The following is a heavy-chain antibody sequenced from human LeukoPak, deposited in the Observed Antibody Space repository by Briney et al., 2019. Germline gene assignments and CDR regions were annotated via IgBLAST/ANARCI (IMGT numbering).Heavy chain of an antibody. CDR2: ISSSSSYI. CDR1: GFTFSSYS. Sequence: GGSLRLSCAASGFTFSSYSMNWVRQAPGKALGWLSSISSSSSYIYYADSVKGRFTISRDNAKNSLYLQMNSLRAEDTAVYYCARDPNLTGYRRLPEGFDYWGQGTLVTVSS. J-gene: IGHJ4*02. CDR3: ARDPNLTGYRRLPEGFDY. V-gene: IGHV3-21*01. D-gene: IGHD3-9*01.